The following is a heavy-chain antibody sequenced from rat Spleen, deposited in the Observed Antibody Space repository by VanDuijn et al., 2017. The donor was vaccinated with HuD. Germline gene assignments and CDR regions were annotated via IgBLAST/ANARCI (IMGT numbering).Heavy chain of an antibody. CDR2: IWGDGST. J-gene: IGHJ3*01. CDR1: GFSLTSNS. CDR3: ARDHSYWGSYYPGGFAY. V-gene: IGHV2-1*01. Sequence: QVQLKESGPGLVQPSQTLSLTCTVSGFSLTSNSVHWVRQPPGKGLEWMGGIWGDGSTDYNSAHKSRLSISRDTSKSQVFLKMNSLKNEDTAIYFCARDHSYWGSYYPGGFAYWGQGTLVTVSS. D-gene: IGHD1-12*02.